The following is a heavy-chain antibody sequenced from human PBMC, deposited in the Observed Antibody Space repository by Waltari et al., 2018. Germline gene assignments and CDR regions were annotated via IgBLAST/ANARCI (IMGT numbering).Heavy chain of an antibody. V-gene: IGHV1-69*05. CDR1: GGTFSSYA. J-gene: IGHJ4*02. CDR2: IIPIFGTA. Sequence: QVQLVQSGAEVKKPGSSVKVSCKAYGGTFSSYAISWVRQAPGQGLEWMGGIIPIFGTANYAQKFQGRVTITTDESTSTAYMELSSLRSEDTAVYYCAGYYYGSGSYGPYDYWGQGTLVTVSS. D-gene: IGHD3-10*01. CDR3: AGYYYGSGSYGPYDY.